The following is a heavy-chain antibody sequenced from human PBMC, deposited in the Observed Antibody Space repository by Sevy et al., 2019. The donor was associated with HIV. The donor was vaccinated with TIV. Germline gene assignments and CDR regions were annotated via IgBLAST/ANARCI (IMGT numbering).Heavy chain of an antibody. J-gene: IGHJ4*02. CDR3: ARKYDSSGYFDY. CDR1: GFTFSSYA. CDR2: ISFDGSNH. D-gene: IGHD3-22*01. Sequence: GGSLRLSCAASGFTFSSYAMHWVRQAPGKGLEWVAAISFDGSNHYYADSVKGRFTISRDDSKNSLYLQLNSLRAEDTAIYYCARKYDSSGYFDYWGQGTLVTVSS. V-gene: IGHV3-30*14.